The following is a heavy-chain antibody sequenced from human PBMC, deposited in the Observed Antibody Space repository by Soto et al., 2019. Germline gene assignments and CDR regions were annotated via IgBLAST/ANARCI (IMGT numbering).Heavy chain of an antibody. CDR3: ARGVTVFGLVSRFWFDP. J-gene: IGHJ5*02. Sequence: PSETLSLTCTFSGFSISSGDYSLSWVRQSPGKGLEWIGHIYNSGITYYNPSLKSRVVISIDTSRNQFSLRLNSLTAADRAVYFCARGVTVFGLVSRFWFDPWGQGTVVTVSS. CDR2: IYNSGIT. V-gene: IGHV4-30-4*01. D-gene: IGHD3-3*01. CDR1: GFSISSGDYS.